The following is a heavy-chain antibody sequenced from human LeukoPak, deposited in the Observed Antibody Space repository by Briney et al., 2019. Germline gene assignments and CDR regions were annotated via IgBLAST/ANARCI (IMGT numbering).Heavy chain of an antibody. V-gene: IGHV4-34*01. CDR2: INHSGST. CDR1: GGSFSGYY. J-gene: IGHJ6*02. D-gene: IGHD3-10*01. CDR3: ARKPSPIRGVIRNYYYYGMDV. Sequence: PSETLSLTCAVYGGSFSGYYWSWIRQPPGKGLEWIGEINHSGSTNYNPSLKSRVTISVDTSKNQFSLKLSSVTAADTAVYYCARKPSPIRGVIRNYYYYGMDVWGQGTTVTVSS.